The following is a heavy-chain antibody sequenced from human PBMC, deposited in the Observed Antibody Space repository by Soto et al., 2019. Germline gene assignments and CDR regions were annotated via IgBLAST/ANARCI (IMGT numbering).Heavy chain of an antibody. CDR1: GFTFSSCA. CDR2: ISYDGSNK. D-gene: IGHD6-13*01. J-gene: IGHJ4*02. V-gene: IGHV3-30-3*01. CDR3: ARDGSSWYFDY. Sequence: GGSLRLSCAASGFTFSSCAMHWVRQAPGKGLEWVAVISYDGSNKYYADSVKGRFTISRDNSKNTLYLQMNSLRAEDTAVYYCARDGSSWYFDYWGQGTLVTVSS.